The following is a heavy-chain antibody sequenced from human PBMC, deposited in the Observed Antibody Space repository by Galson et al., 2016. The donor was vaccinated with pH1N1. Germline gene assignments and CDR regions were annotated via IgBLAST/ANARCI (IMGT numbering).Heavy chain of an antibody. J-gene: IGHJ4*02. D-gene: IGHD5/OR15-5a*01. V-gene: IGHV3-11*04. CDR2: VSASGTTV. CDR3: AREKGVLSTTTSFDS. CDR1: GFVFRDYY. Sequence: SLRLSCAASGFVFRDYYMSWIRQAPGKGLEWISYVSASGTTVVYADSVKGQFTNSRDNAKNSLSLQMNSLRAEDTAVYYCAREKGVLSTTTSFDSWGQGALVTVSS.